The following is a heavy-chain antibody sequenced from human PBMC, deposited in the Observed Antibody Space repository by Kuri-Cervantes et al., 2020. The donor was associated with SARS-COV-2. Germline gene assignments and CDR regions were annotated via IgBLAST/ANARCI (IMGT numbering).Heavy chain of an antibody. D-gene: IGHD2-15*01. CDR3: ARGRQFWDIVVVVAARWFHP. J-gene: IGHJ5*02. CDR2: INHSGST. V-gene: IGHV4-34*01. CDR1: GGSFSGYY. Sequence: SETLSLTCAVYGGSFSGYYWSWIRQPPGKGLEWIGEINHSGSTNYNPSLKSRVTISVDTSKNQFSLKLSSVTAADTAVYYCARGRQFWDIVVVVAARWFHPWGQGTLVTVSS.